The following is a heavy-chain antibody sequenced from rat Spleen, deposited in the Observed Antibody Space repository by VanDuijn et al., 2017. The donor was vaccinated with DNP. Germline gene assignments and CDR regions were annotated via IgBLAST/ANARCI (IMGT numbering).Heavy chain of an antibody. J-gene: IGHJ2*01. CDR1: GLTFSDYA. V-gene: IGHV5-7*01. CDR2: INYDGSNT. D-gene: IGHD1-4*01. CDR3: AGRPPPTRGPFDY. Sequence: EVQLVESGGGLVQPGRSLKLSCAASGLTFSDYAMAWVRQAPEKGLEWVTTINYDGSNTYYRDSVKGRFTISRDNAKSTLYLQMDSLRSEDTATYYWAGRPPPTRGPFDYWGQGVTVTVSS.